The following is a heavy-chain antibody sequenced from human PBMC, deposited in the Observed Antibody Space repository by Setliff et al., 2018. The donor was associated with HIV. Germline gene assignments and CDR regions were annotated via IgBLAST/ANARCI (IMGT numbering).Heavy chain of an antibody. CDR3: ARVPGARPYYYYYMDV. CDR1: GYIFTNYG. D-gene: IGHD3-10*01. V-gene: IGHV1-18*01. CDR2: ISADNGNT. Sequence: ASVKVSCKASGYIFTNYGITWVRQAPGQGLEWMGWISADNGNTDYAQKLQGRVTMTTDTSTSTADMELRSLRSDDTAVYYCARVPGARPYYYYYMDVWGKGTTVTVSS. J-gene: IGHJ6*03.